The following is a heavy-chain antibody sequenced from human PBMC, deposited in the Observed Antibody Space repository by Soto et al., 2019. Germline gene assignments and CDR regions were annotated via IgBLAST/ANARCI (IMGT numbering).Heavy chain of an antibody. D-gene: IGHD6-19*01. V-gene: IGHV4-31*03. CDR3: ARNYIAVGNFEH. J-gene: IGHJ4*02. CDR2: IYYSGST. CDR1: GGSVSTGGYY. Sequence: QVQLQESGPGLVKPSQTLSLTCTVSGGSVSTGGYYWFWIRQHPGKGLEWIGYIYYSGSTYYSPSLKSRVTISVDTSKNQFSLRLSSVTAADTAVYYCARNYIAVGNFEHWGQGTLVTVSS.